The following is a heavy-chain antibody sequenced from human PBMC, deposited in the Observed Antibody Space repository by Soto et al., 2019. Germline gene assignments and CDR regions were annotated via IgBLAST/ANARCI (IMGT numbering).Heavy chain of an antibody. D-gene: IGHD1-1*01. CDR1: LGTFISYA. J-gene: IGHJ5*02. Sequence: SVKVSCKASLGTFISYAISWVRQAPGQGLEWTGGIIPIFGTANYAQKFQGRVTITADESTSTAYMELSSLRSEDTAVYYCARDRGTRGFDPWGQGTLVTVSS. V-gene: IGHV1-69*13. CDR3: ARDRGTRGFDP. CDR2: IIPIFGTA.